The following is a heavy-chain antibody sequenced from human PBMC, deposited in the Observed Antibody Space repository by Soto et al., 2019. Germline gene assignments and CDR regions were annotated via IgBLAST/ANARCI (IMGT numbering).Heavy chain of an antibody. Sequence: LSLTCTVSGGSISSGGYYWSWIRQHPGKGLEWIGYIYYSGSTYYNPSLKSRVTISVDTSKNQFSLKLSSVTAADTAVYYCARYTVLRFLEWSHYYYGMDVWGQGTTVTVSS. J-gene: IGHJ6*02. CDR1: GGSISSGGYY. D-gene: IGHD3-3*01. V-gene: IGHV4-31*03. CDR2: IYYSGST. CDR3: ARYTVLRFLEWSHYYYGMDV.